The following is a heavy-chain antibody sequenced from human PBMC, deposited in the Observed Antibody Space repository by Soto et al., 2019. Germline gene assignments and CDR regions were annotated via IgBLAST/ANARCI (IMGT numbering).Heavy chain of an antibody. V-gene: IGHV3-23*01. Sequence: GGSLRLSCAASGFTFSSQAMSWARQAPGKGLQWVSSISASGGTPYYADSVKGRFTISRDNSKNTVYLQMNSLRGEDTAVYYCAKTGLSEGKEWFGESRWFDPWGRGTLVTVSS. CDR3: AKTGLSEGKEWFGESRWFDP. CDR1: GFTFSSQA. D-gene: IGHD3-10*01. J-gene: IGHJ5*02. CDR2: ISASGGTP.